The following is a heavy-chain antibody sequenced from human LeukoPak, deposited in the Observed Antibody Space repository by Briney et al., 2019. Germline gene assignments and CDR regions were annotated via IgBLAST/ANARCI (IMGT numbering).Heavy chain of an antibody. CDR3: ARAKTAAGTLLDF. D-gene: IGHD6-13*01. CDR1: GFTFSSYG. Sequence: PGGSLRLSCAASGFTFSSYGMHWVRQAPGKGLEWVAVIWYDGSNKYYADSVKGRFTISRDNSKNTLYLQMNSLRAEDTAVYYCARAKTAAGTLLDFWGQGTVVTVSS. J-gene: IGHJ4*02. CDR2: IWYDGSNK. V-gene: IGHV3-33*01.